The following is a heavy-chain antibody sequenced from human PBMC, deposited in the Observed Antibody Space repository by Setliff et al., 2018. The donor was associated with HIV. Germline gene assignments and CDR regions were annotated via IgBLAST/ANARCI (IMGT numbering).Heavy chain of an antibody. Sequence: SETLSLTCTVSGDSISSGGYYWSWIRQLPGKGLEWIGYIYYSGATYYNPSLKNRVTISLDTSKSQFSLKLTSVTAADTAVYYCARIIMPRGGAFDIWGQGTMVTVSS. D-gene: IGHD3-10*01. CDR3: ARIIMPRGGAFDI. CDR2: IYYSGAT. CDR1: GDSISSGGYY. V-gene: IGHV4-31*03. J-gene: IGHJ3*02.